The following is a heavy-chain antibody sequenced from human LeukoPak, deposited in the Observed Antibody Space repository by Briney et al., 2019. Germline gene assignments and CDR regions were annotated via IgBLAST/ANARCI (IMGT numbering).Heavy chain of an antibody. CDR3: ARTSLYYDSSGYYYVRVDAFDI. J-gene: IGHJ3*02. Sequence: GESLKISCKGSGYSFTSYWIGWVRQMPGKGLEWMGIIYPGDSDTRYSPSFQGQVTISADKSISTAYLQWSSLKASDTAMYYCARTSLYYDSSGYYYVRVDAFDIWGQGTMVTVSS. V-gene: IGHV5-51*01. CDR1: GYSFTSYW. CDR2: IYPGDSDT. D-gene: IGHD3-22*01.